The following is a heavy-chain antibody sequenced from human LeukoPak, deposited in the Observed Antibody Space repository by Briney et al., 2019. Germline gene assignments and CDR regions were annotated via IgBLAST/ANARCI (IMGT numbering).Heavy chain of an antibody. Sequence: PSETLSLTCTVSGGSVSSGSYYWSWIRQPPGKGLEWIGYIYYSGSTNYNPSLKSRVTISVDTSKKQFSLKLNSVTAADTAVYYCARGLSAVVYWGQGTLVTVSS. J-gene: IGHJ4*02. CDR1: GGSVSSGSYY. CDR2: IYYSGST. CDR3: ARGLSAVVY. V-gene: IGHV4-61*01. D-gene: IGHD3-16*02.